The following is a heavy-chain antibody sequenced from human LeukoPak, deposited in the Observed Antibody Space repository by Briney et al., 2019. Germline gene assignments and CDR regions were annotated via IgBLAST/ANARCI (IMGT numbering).Heavy chain of an antibody. J-gene: IGHJ4*02. CDR1: GESFSGYF. CDR2: INHSGSTS. Sequence: SETLSLACAVYGESFSGYFWNWIRQPPGKGLEWIGEINHSGSTSNHNPSLKSRVTMSVDTSKNQFSLKLSSVTAADTAVYYCARKSGYARDYWGQGNLVTVSS. CDR3: ARKSGYARDY. V-gene: IGHV4-34*01. D-gene: IGHD5-12*01.